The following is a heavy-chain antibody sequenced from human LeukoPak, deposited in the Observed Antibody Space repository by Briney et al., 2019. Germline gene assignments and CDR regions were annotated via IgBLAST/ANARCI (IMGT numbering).Heavy chain of an antibody. CDR1: GFAFSSAW. J-gene: IGHJ4*02. V-gene: IGHV3-21*01. D-gene: IGHD1-26*01. CDR2: ISSISSYI. CDR3: ASLAGGYFFDH. Sequence: GGSLRLSCVASGFAFSSAWMNWVRQAPGKGLEWVSSISSISSYIYYADAVKGRFTISRDNAKISLYLQMNSLRVEDTAVYYCASLAGGYFFDHWGQGTLVTVSS.